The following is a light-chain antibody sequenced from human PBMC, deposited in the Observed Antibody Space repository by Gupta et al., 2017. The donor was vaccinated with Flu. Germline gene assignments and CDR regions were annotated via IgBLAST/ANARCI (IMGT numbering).Light chain of an antibody. CDR2: EAS. CDR3: QQYNSPSGT. J-gene: IGKJ1*01. V-gene: IGKV1-5*03. Sequence: IQMTQSPSTLSASVGDRVTITCRASQSVGRWLAWYQQKPGKAPRLLIYEASNLESGVPTRFSGSGSGTELTLTISSLQPDDFGTYYCQQYNSPSGTFGQGTKVEIK. CDR1: QSVGRW.